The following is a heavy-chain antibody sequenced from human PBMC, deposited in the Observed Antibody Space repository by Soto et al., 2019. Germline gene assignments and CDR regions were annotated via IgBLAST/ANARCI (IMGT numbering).Heavy chain of an antibody. CDR3: ARSPLTGTTGGDAFDI. V-gene: IGHV4-30-4*01. D-gene: IGHD1-20*01. J-gene: IGHJ3*02. CDR2: IYYSGST. Sequence: SETLSLTCTVSGGSISSGDYYWSWIRQPPGKGLEWIGYIYYSGSTYYNPSLKSRVTISVDTSKNQFSLKMSSVTAADTAVYYCARSPLTGTTGGDAFDIWGQGTMVTVSS. CDR1: GGSISSGDYY.